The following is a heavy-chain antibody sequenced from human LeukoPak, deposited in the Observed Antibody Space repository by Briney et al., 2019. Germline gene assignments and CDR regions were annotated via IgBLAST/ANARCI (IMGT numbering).Heavy chain of an antibody. CDR2: INPNSGGT. Sequence: GASVKVSCKASGYTFTGYYMHWVRQAPGQGLEWMGWINPNSGGTNYGQEFQGRVTMTRDTSISTAYMELSRLRSDDTAVYYCARDLRLRGHFGTVDYWGQGTLVTVSS. CDR1: GYTFTGYY. J-gene: IGHJ4*02. D-gene: IGHD4-17*01. V-gene: IGHV1-2*02. CDR3: ARDLRLRGHFGTVDY.